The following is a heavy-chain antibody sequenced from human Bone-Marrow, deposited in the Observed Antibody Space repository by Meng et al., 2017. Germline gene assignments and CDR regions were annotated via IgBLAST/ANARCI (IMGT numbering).Heavy chain of an antibody. CDR3: ARWFGDFHFDY. CDR1: GFTFSSYG. CDR2: IWNDGSKT. D-gene: IGHD3-10*01. J-gene: IGHJ4*02. V-gene: IGHV3-33*01. Sequence: GESLKIFCAASGFTFSSYGMHWVRQAPGKGLEWVAVIWNDGSKTHYADSVRGRFTISRHNSKNTLSLQMNSLRAEDTAVYYCARWFGDFHFDYWGQGTLVTVSS.